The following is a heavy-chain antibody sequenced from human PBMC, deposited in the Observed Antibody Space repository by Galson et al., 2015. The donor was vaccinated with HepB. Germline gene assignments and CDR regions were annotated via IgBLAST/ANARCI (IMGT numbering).Heavy chain of an antibody. CDR3: FFLRGDDLKPLDY. J-gene: IGHJ4*02. V-gene: IGHV3-48*04. D-gene: IGHD2-21*02. Sequence: SLRLSCAASTFIFSTYSMDWVRQAPGKGLEWVSYISSSSTTIYYADSVKGRFTISRDNAKNSLYLQMKSLRSEDTAVYYCFFLRGDDLKPLDYWGQGTLVTVSS. CDR2: ISSSSTTI. CDR1: TFIFSTYS.